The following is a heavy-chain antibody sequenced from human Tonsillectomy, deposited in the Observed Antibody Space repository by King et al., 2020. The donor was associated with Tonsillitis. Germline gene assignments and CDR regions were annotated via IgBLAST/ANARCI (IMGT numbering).Heavy chain of an antibody. D-gene: IGHD6-13*01. Sequence: QLVQSGAEVKKPGSSVKVSCKASGGTFSSYAISWVRQAPGQRLEWMGGIYPIFGTANYAQKFQGRVTITADESTSTAYMELSSLRSEDTAVYYCAIRAQVSHWGSSWYWNFDYWGQGTLVTVSS. CDR3: AIRAQVSHWGSSWYWNFDY. CDR2: IYPIFGTA. V-gene: IGHV1-69*01. CDR1: GGTFSSYA. J-gene: IGHJ4*02.